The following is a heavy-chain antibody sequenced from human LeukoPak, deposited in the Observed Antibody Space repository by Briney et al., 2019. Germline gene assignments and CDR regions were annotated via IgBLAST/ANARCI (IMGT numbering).Heavy chain of an antibody. Sequence: GGTLRLSCAASGFTFSSYGMSWVRQAPGKGLEWVGFIRSKAYGGTTEYAASVKGRFTISRDDSKSIAYLQMNSLKTEDTAVYYCTRGEAAAGTRFDPWGQGTLVTVSS. CDR2: IRSKAYGGTT. V-gene: IGHV3-49*04. CDR1: GFTFSSYG. J-gene: IGHJ5*02. CDR3: TRGEAAAGTRFDP. D-gene: IGHD6-13*01.